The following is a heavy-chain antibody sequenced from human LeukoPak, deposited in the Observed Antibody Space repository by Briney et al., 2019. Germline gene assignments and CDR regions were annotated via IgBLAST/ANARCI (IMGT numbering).Heavy chain of an antibody. V-gene: IGHV1-18*01. J-gene: IGHJ4*02. D-gene: IGHD3-9*01. CDR3: VRDQYLNVMTGFDD. Sequence: AASVKVSCKASGYTFTSYGISWVRQAPGQGLEWMGWISAYNGNTNYAQKLQGRVTVTTDTSTSTVYLELRRLRPDDTAVYYCVRDQYLNVMTGFDDWGQGTLVTVSS. CDR1: GYTFTSYG. CDR2: ISAYNGNT.